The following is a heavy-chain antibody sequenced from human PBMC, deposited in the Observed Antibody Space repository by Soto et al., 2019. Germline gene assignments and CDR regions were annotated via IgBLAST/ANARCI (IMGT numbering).Heavy chain of an antibody. J-gene: IGHJ6*02. Sequence: GGSLRLSCAASGFTFSSYAMHWVRQAPGKGLEWVAVISYDGSNKYYADSVKGRFTISRDNSKNTLYLQMNSLRAEDTAVYYCAREPENRPGIARSGMDVWGQGTTVTVSS. V-gene: IGHV3-30-3*01. CDR2: ISYDGSNK. CDR1: GFTFSSYA. D-gene: IGHD6-13*01. CDR3: AREPENRPGIARSGMDV.